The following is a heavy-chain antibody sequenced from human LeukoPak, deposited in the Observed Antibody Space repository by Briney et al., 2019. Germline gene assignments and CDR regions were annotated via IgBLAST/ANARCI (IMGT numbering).Heavy chain of an antibody. D-gene: IGHD6-25*01. Sequence: SETLSLTCAVYGGSFSGYYWSWIRQPPGKGLEWIGEINHSGSTNHNPSLKSRVTISVDTSKNQFSLKLSSVTAADTAVYYCASRGYKAPFDYWGQGTLVTVSS. CDR3: ASRGYKAPFDY. J-gene: IGHJ4*02. CDR1: GGSFSGYY. CDR2: INHSGST. V-gene: IGHV4-34*01.